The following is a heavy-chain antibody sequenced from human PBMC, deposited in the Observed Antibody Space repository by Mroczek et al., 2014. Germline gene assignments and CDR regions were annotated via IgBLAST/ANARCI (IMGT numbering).Heavy chain of an antibody. CDR1: GGSFSGYY. D-gene: IGHD1-26*01. V-gene: IGHV4-34*01. CDR2: VNHSGSI. CDR3: ARSRGVGATTEWGY. Sequence: QVQLQQWGAGLLKPSETLSLTCAVYGGSFSGYYWSWIRQPPGRGWSGLGKVNHSGSINYNPSLKSRVTISVDTSRNQFSLKLSSVTAADTAVYYCARSRGVGATTEWGYWGQGTLVTVSS. J-gene: IGHJ4*02.